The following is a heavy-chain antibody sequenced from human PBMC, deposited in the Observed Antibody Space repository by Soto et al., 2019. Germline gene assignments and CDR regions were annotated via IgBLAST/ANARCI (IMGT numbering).Heavy chain of an antibody. CDR3: ATSSSGWYGSFDY. J-gene: IGHJ4*02. CDR1: GGSISSTNYH. CDR2: ISYRGNT. D-gene: IGHD6-19*01. V-gene: IGHV4-39*01. Sequence: QLQLQESGPGLVKPSETLSLTCAVSGGSISSTNYHWGWIRQPPGKGLEWIATISYRGNTFYNPSLKSRVTISVDTSKSQFSLKLNSVTAADTAVYYCATSSSGWYGSFDYWGQGTLVTVSS.